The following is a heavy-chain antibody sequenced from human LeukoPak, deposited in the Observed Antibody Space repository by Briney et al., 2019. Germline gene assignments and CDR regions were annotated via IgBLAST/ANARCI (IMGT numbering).Heavy chain of an antibody. D-gene: IGHD1-26*01. Sequence: GGSLRLSCAASGFTFKKYWMNWVRQVPGKGLECLANIKEDGSETYYADSVKGRFTISRDNAKNSLYLQLSSLRVEDTAIYYCARDTAPDTYSGSYYEPGGLDYWGQGALVTVSS. J-gene: IGHJ4*02. CDR3: ARDTAPDTYSGSYYEPGGLDY. CDR1: GFTFKKYW. CDR2: IKEDGSET. V-gene: IGHV3-7*01.